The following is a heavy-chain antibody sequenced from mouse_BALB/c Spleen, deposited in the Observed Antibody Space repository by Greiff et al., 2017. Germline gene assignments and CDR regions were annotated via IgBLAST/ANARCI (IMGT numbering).Heavy chain of an antibody. Sequence: QVQLKESGPGLVAPSQSLSITCTVSGFSLTGYGVNWVRQPPGKGLEWLGMIWGDGSTDYNSALKSRLSISKDNSKSQVFLKMNSLQTDDTARYYCAGDRGTTVVASCYYAMDDGGQGTAVTVSS. J-gene: IGHJ4*01. V-gene: IGHV2-6-7*01. CDR1: GFSLTGYG. CDR3: AGDRGTTVVASCYYAMDD. D-gene: IGHD1-1*01. CDR2: IWGDGST.